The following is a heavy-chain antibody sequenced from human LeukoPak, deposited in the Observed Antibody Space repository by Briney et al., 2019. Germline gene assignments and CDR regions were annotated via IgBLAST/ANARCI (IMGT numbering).Heavy chain of an antibody. CDR2: IKQDGSEK. Sequence: GGSLRRSCAASGFTFSSYWMSWVRQAPGKGLEWVANIKQDGSEKYYVDSVKGRFTISRDNAKNSLYLQMNSLRAEDTAVYYCARDDCSSISCYHKWFDPWGQGTLVTVSS. V-gene: IGHV3-7*01. CDR1: GFTFSSYW. D-gene: IGHD2-2*01. CDR3: ARDDCSSISCYHKWFDP. J-gene: IGHJ5*02.